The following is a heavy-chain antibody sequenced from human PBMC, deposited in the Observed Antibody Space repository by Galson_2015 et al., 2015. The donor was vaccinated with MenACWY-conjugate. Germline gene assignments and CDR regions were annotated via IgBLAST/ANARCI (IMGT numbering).Heavy chain of an antibody. Sequence: TIYYSGSTYYNSSLKSRVTISVDTSQNQFSLNLSSVTAADTAMYYCARHDRTAPARSGAFDIWGRGTMVTVSS. CDR2: IYYSGST. V-gene: IGHV4-39*01. CDR3: ARHDRTAPARSGAFDI. D-gene: IGHD2-2*01. J-gene: IGHJ3*02.